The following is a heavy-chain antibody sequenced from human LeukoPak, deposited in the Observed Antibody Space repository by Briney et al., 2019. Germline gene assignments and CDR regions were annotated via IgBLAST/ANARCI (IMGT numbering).Heavy chain of an antibody. CDR1: GFSFTSYW. J-gene: IGHJ6*02. CDR2: IYPDDSDT. Sequence: GGSLQISCKGSGFSFTSYWIGWVRPVPGKGLEWMGIIYPDDSDTRYSPSFQGQVTISADKSISTAYLQWSSLKASDTAMYYCARHRSIAARPPYYYYYYGMDVWGQGTTVTVSS. V-gene: IGHV5-51*01. D-gene: IGHD6-6*01. CDR3: ARHRSIAARPPYYYYYYGMDV.